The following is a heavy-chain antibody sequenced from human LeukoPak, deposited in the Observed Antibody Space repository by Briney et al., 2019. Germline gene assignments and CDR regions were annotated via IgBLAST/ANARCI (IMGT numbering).Heavy chain of an antibody. Sequence: GGSLRLSCAASGFTFSTFWMTWVRQAPGKGLEWVANIKPDGSETSYVDSVKGRFTISRDNTKSSLFLQMNSLRADDTALYYCTRNTVAAAGDDWGQGTLVTVSS. CDR3: TRNTVAAAGDD. CDR1: GFTFSTFW. J-gene: IGHJ4*02. D-gene: IGHD6-13*01. V-gene: IGHV3-7*01. CDR2: IKPDGSET.